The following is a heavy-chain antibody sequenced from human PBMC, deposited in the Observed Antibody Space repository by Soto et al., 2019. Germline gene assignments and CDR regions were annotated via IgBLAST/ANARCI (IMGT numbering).Heavy chain of an antibody. Sequence: QVQLVQSGAEVTKPGSSVTVSCTASGETFSRFTLSWVRQAPGQGLEWMGRIIPMLGMSNSALKFQGRVTITADKSTNKVYMHLNSLRSDDTAVYYCATSYGSGSAHFDSWGQGTLVTVSS. CDR3: ATSYGSGSAHFDS. CDR2: IIPMLGMS. V-gene: IGHV1-69*02. J-gene: IGHJ4*02. D-gene: IGHD3-10*01. CDR1: GETFSRFT.